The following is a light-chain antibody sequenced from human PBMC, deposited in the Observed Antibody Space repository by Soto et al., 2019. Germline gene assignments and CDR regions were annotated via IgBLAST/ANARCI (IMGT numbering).Light chain of an antibody. Sequence: QSVLTQPASVSGSLGQSITISCTGTSIDVGGSDYVSWYQHHPGKAPKLMIYEVSYRPSGVSNRFSGFKSGNTASLTISGLQADDEADYYCNSYVTSGTLVFGGGTQLTVL. CDR2: EVS. CDR1: SIDVGGSDY. V-gene: IGLV2-14*01. CDR3: NSYVTSGTLV. J-gene: IGLJ2*01.